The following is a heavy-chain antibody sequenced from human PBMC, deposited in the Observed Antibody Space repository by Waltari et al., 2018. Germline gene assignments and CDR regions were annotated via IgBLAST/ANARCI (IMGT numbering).Heavy chain of an antibody. CDR2: ITSRLSSL. Sequence: EVQLVESGGGLVQPGGSLRLSCAASGFILSTFEMSWVRQAPGNGLEWISSITSRLSSLYYADSVKGRFTISRDNAKNSLYLQMNSLRAEDTAVYYCATKYSSSSWDYWGQGTLVTVSS. D-gene: IGHD6-6*01. CDR1: GFILSTFE. CDR3: ATKYSSSSWDY. J-gene: IGHJ4*02. V-gene: IGHV3-48*03.